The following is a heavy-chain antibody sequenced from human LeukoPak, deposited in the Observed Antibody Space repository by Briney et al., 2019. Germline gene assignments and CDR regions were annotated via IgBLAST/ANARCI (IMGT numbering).Heavy chain of an antibody. J-gene: IGHJ4*02. CDR1: GFSFSTYS. D-gene: IGHD4-11*01. Sequence: GGSLRLSCAASGFSFSTYSMTWVRQAPGKGLEWVSYISSSSSTIYYGGSVKGRFTVSRDNAKNSLYLQMNSLRAEDTAVYFCARDSYSKNDYWGQGTLVTVSS. CDR2: ISSSSSTI. CDR3: ARDSYSKNDY. V-gene: IGHV3-48*01.